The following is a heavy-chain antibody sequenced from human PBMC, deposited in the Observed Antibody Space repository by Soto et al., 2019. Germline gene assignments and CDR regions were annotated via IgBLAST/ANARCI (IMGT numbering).Heavy chain of an antibody. CDR1: GFTFSSYW. V-gene: IGHV3-7*01. CDR3: ARVKYCSGGSCYGNDAFDI. J-gene: IGHJ3*02. Sequence: GGSLRLSCAASGFTFSSYWMSWVRQAPGKGLEWVANIKQDGSEKYYVDSVKGRFTISRDNAKNSLYLQMNSLRAEDTAVYYCARVKYCSGGSCYGNDAFDIWGQGTMVTVSS. CDR2: IKQDGSEK. D-gene: IGHD2-15*01.